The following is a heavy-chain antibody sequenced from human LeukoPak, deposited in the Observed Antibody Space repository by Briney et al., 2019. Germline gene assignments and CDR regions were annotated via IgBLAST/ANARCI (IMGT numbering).Heavy chain of an antibody. J-gene: IGHJ3*02. CDR3: AKPEGSDYYYPPSDAFDI. CDR2: ISSSSSYI. Sequence: WGSLRLSCAASGFTVKDNFMSWVRQAPGKGLEWVSSISSSSSYIYYADSVKGRFTISRDNANNSLYLQMNSLRAEDTAIYYCAKPEGSDYYYPPSDAFDIWGQGTMVTVSS. CDR1: GFTVKDNF. V-gene: IGHV3-21*01. D-gene: IGHD4-17*01.